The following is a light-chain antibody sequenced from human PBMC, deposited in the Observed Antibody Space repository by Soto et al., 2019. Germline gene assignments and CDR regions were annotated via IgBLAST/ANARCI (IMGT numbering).Light chain of an antibody. J-gene: IGKJ3*01. CDR3: QQRSNWPLVT. CDR2: DAS. V-gene: IGKV3-11*01. Sequence: EIVLTQSPATLSLSPGERATLSCRASQSVSSYLAWYQQKPGQPPRLLIYDASNRATGIPARFSGSGSGTAFTLTISSLETEDFAVYYCQQRSNWPLVTFGPGTRVDV. CDR1: QSVSSY.